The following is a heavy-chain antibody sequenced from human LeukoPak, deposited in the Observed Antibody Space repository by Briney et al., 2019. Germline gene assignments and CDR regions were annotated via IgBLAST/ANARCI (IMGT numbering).Heavy chain of an antibody. CDR1: GFTFSNYW. V-gene: IGHV3-7*03. CDR2: IYLDGSRA. J-gene: IGHJ4*02. D-gene: IGHD3-22*01. Sequence: PGGSLRLSCAVSGFTFSNYWMSWARQSPGKGLEWVANIYLDGSRAYYVDSVKGRFTISRDNSKNTLYLQMNSLRAEDTAVYYCAKDRGITMIVVAAPNYFDYWGQGTLVTVSS. CDR3: AKDRGITMIVVAAPNYFDY.